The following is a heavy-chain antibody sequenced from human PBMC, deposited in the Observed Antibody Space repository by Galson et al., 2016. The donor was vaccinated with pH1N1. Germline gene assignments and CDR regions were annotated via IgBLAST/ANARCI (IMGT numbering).Heavy chain of an antibody. CDR2: TYYRSKWYN. J-gene: IGHJ5*02. CDR3: ARAIITSEDRDYWFDP. Sequence: CAISGDSVSSSNAAWNWIRQSPSRGLEWLGRTYYRSKWYNDYAPSVKSRVTISVDTSKNQFSLKLSSVTAADTAVYYCARAIITSEDRDYWFDPWGQGTLVTVSS. V-gene: IGHV6-1*01. D-gene: IGHD2-15*01. CDR1: GDSVSSSNAA.